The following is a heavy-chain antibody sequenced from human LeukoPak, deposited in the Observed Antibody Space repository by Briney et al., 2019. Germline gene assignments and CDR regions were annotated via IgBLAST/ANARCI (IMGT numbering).Heavy chain of an antibody. J-gene: IGHJ6*03. Sequence: GGSLRLSCAASGFTFSDYEMNWVRQAPGKGLEWVSYISSSASIIYYSDSVKGRFTISRDNAKNSLYLQMNSLRDEDTAVYYCAKEGYSRGYYSYYYMDVWGKGTTVTVSS. CDR2: ISSSASII. V-gene: IGHV3-48*03. CDR1: GFTFSDYE. D-gene: IGHD6-13*01. CDR3: AKEGYSRGYYSYYYMDV.